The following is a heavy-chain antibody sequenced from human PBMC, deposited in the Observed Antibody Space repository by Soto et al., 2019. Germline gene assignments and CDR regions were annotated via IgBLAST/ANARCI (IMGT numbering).Heavy chain of an antibody. V-gene: IGHV3-23*01. CDR2: ISETGGST. Sequence: LRLSCAASGFAFGTYAMSWVRQAPGKGLEWVSTISETGGSTYYTDSVKGRFTISRDTSKNMLYLQMNSLRAEDTALYYCAKDARPSSWGQGTLVTVSS. CDR1: GFAFGTYA. CDR3: AKDARPSS. J-gene: IGHJ5*02.